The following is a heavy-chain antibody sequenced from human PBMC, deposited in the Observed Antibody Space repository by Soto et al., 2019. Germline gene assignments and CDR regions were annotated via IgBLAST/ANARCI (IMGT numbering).Heavy chain of an antibody. V-gene: IGHV4-39*01. D-gene: IGHD6-13*01. J-gene: IGHJ6*02. CDR1: GGSISSSSY. Sequence: QLQLQESGPGLVKPSETLSLTCTVSGGSISSSSYWGWIRQPPGKGLEWIGSIYSIGSTYYNPSLKXRVTISVDTSTNQFSLKLSSVTAADTAVYYCRRSSRYSTDVWGQGTTVTVSS. CDR3: RRSSRYSTDV. CDR2: IYSIGST.